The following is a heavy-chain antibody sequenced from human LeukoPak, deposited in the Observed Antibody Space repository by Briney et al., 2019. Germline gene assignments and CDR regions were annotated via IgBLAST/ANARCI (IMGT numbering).Heavy chain of an antibody. CDR1: GGSISSYY. V-gene: IGHV4-59*01. CDR2: IYHNGRT. J-gene: IGHJ4*02. CDR3: ARVFRAAAVDY. D-gene: IGHD6-13*01. Sequence: ASETLSLTCTVSGGSISSYYWSWIRQPPGKGLDWIGFIYHNGRTDYNPSLKSRVTISADTSKNQFSLRLSSVTAADTAVYYCARVFRAAAVDYWGQGTLVTVSS.